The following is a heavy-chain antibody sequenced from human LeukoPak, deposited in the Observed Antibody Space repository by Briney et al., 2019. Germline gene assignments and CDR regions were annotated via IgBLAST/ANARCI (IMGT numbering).Heavy chain of an antibody. CDR1: GFTFSYA. CDR3: ARGGATYAYFDY. CDR2: ISGSSSTI. D-gene: IGHD2-2*01. J-gene: IGHJ4*02. V-gene: IGHV3-48*04. Sequence: GGSLRLSCAASGFTFSYAMNWVRQAPGERLEWLSYISGSSSTIYYADSVKGRFTISRDNTKNSLYLQMNSLRAEDTAVYYCARGGATYAYFDYWGQGTLVTVSS.